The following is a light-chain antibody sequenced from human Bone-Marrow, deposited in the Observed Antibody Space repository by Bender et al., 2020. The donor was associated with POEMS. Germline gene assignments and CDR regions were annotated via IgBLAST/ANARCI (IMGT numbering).Light chain of an antibody. J-gene: IGLJ2*01. CDR1: SSDVGNYNF. CDR3: SSYAGTTTFVV. CDR2: DVS. Sequence: QSVLTQPPSVSGAPGQRVTISCTGTSSDVGNYNFVSWYQQHPAQAPKVMIYDVSKRPSGVPDRFSGSKSGNTASLTVSGLQAEDEADYYCSSYAGTTTFVVFGGGTKVTVL. V-gene: IGLV2-11*01.